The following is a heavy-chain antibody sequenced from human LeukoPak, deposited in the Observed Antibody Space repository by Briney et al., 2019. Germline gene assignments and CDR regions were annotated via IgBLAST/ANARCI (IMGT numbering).Heavy chain of an antibody. V-gene: IGHV3-23*01. Sequence: SGGSLRLSCAASGFTFSSNAMSWVRQAPGKGLEWVSAISGSGGSTYYADSVKGRFTISRDNSKNTLYLQMNSLRAEDTAVYYCAKGRYCSSTSCYLDCWGQGTLVTVSS. CDR3: AKGRYCSSTSCYLDC. D-gene: IGHD2-2*01. CDR2: ISGSGGST. CDR1: GFTFSSNA. J-gene: IGHJ4*02.